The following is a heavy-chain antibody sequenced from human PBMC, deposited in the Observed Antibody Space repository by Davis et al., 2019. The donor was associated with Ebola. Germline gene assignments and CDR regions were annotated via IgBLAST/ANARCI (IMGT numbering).Heavy chain of an antibody. CDR1: GFTFSSYA. CDR2: IGGSGHSA. Sequence: GESLKISCAASGFTFSSYAMGWVRQAPGKGLEWVSRIGGSGHSADYGDSVKGRFTISRDNSKDTLYLQMNNLRAEDTGIYYCARDSFTNAEYFEHWGQGALVTVSS. CDR3: ARDSFTNAEYFEH. D-gene: IGHD3-3*01. V-gene: IGHV3-23*01. J-gene: IGHJ1*01.